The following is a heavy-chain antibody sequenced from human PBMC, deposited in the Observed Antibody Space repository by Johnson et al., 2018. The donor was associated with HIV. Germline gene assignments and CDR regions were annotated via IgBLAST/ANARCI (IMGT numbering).Heavy chain of an antibody. Sequence: QVQLVESGGGVVQPGRSLRVSCAASGFTFSNYAMHWVRQAPGKGLEWVAVISYDGSSKYYAESLKGRISISRDNSMNTLYLQMNSLRAEDTAVYYCATFGYTSGWIVTDDAFDVWGHGTLVTVSS. CDR2: ISYDGSSK. CDR3: ATFGYTSGWIVTDDAFDV. CDR1: GFTFSNYA. J-gene: IGHJ3*01. V-gene: IGHV3-30-3*01. D-gene: IGHD6-19*01.